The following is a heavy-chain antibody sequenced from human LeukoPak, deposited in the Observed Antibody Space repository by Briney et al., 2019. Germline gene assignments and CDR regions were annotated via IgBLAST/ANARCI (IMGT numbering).Heavy chain of an antibody. CDR2: ISAYNGNT. D-gene: IGHD3-10*01. V-gene: IGHV1-18*01. J-gene: IGHJ1*01. CDR3: ARENLWFGDLGDC. CDR1: GYTFTSYG. Sequence: AAVKESCKASGYTFTSYGISWVRQPPGQGLEWMGWISAYNGNTNYAQKLQGRVTMTTDTSTSTAYMELRSLRSDDTAVYYCARENLWFGDLGDCWAQRTLVPVSS.